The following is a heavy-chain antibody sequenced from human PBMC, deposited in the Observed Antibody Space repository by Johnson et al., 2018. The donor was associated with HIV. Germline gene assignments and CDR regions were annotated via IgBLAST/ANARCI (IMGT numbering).Heavy chain of an antibody. V-gene: IGHV3-30*04. Sequence: QVQLVESGGGLVKPGRSLRLSCAASGFTFSSYTMYWVRQAPGKGLEWVAVISYDGSNEYYADSVKGRFTISRDNSKNTLYLQMNSLRVEDTAVYYCARDLGWLQSGDAFDIWGQGTMVTVSS. CDR3: ARDLGWLQSGDAFDI. J-gene: IGHJ3*02. CDR2: ISYDGSNE. CDR1: GFTFSSYT. D-gene: IGHD5-24*01.